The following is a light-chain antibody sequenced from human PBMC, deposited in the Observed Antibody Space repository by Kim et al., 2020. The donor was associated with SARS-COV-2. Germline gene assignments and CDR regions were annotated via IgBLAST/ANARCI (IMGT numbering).Light chain of an antibody. CDR2: GAS. CDR3: QQYASQPNT. J-gene: IGKJ5*01. CDR1: QTGGRNY. V-gene: IGKV3-20*01. Sequence: EKRATLSWRARQTGGRNYVAGEQQKTGQEPRLLNHGASARTTGIPDRLSGSGYGTDFSHTISRLEREDFTVYYCQQYASQPNTFGQGKRLESK.